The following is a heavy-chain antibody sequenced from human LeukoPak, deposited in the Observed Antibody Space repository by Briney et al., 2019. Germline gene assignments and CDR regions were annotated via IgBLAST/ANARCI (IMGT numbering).Heavy chain of an antibody. CDR1: GGSFSGYY. CDR2: INHSGST. V-gene: IGHV4-34*01. J-gene: IGHJ4*02. Sequence: SETLSLTCAVYGGSFSGYYWSWIRQPPGKGLEWIGEINHSGSTNYNPSLKSRVTISVDTSKNQFSLKLSSVTAADTAVYYYARGGDYCSSTSCTLDYWGQGTLVTVSS. D-gene: IGHD2-2*01. CDR3: ARGGDYCSSTSCTLDY.